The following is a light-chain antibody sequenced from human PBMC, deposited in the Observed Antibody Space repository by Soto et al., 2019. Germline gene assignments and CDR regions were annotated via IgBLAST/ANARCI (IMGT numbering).Light chain of an antibody. CDR1: SANIGAGYD. Sequence: QSVLTQPPSASGAPGQRFTISCTGSSANIGAGYDVHWYQQLPGTAPKLLIYGNSNRPSGVPDRFSGSKSGTSASLAITGLQAEDEADYSCQSYDSSLSGYVFGGGTKLTVL. V-gene: IGLV1-40*01. CDR2: GNS. J-gene: IGLJ2*01. CDR3: QSYDSSLSGYV.